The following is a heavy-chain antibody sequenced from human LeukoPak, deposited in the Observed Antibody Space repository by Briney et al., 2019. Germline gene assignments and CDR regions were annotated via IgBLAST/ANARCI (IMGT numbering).Heavy chain of an antibody. V-gene: IGHV1-69*05. D-gene: IGHD2-21*01. CDR3: ARGRAQSGIVRGIGAFDI. CDR1: GGTFSSYA. Sequence: GASVKVSCKASGGTFSSYAISWVRQAPGQGLEWMGGIIPIFGTANYAQKFQGRVTITTDESTSTAYMELSSRRSEDTAVYYCARGRAQSGIVRGIGAFDIWGQGTMVTVSS. CDR2: IIPIFGTA. J-gene: IGHJ3*02.